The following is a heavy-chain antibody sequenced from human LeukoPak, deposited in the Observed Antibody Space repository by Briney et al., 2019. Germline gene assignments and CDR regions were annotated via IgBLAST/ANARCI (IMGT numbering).Heavy chain of an antibody. V-gene: IGHV1-8*01. CDR2: MNPNSGNT. CDR3: ARPYYGSGSPRMDV. D-gene: IGHD3-10*01. Sequence: ASVKVSCKASGYTFTSYDINWVRQATGQGLEWMGWMNPNSGNTGYAQKFQGRVTMTRNTSISTAYMELSSLRSEGTAVYYCARPYYGSGSPRMDVWGQGTTVTVSS. J-gene: IGHJ6*02. CDR1: GYTFTSYD.